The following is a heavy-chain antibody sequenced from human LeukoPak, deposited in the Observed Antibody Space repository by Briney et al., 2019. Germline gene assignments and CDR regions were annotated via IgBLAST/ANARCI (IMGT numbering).Heavy chain of an antibody. J-gene: IGHJ6*02. CDR2: ISAYNGNT. Sequence: ASVKVSCKASGYTFTSYGISWVRQAPGQGLEWMGWISAYNGNTNYAQKLQGRVTMTTDTSTSTAYMELRSLRSEDTAVYYCATVVNYYGMDVWGQGTTVTVSS. CDR3: ATVVNYYGMDV. V-gene: IGHV1-18*01. D-gene: IGHD2-21*01. CDR1: GYTFTSYG.